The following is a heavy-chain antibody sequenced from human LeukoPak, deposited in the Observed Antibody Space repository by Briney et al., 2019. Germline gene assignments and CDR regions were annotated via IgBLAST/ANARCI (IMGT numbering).Heavy chain of an antibody. CDR2: INHSGRT. CDR1: GFTFSSYS. D-gene: IGHD6-19*01. Sequence: PGGSLRLSCVASGFTFSSYSMKWVRQPPGKGLEWIGEINHSGRTNYNPSLKSRVTISRDSSKNQFSLKLTSVTAADTAVYYCARGIGSSGLYGMDVWGQGTTVIVSS. V-gene: IGHV4-34*01. CDR3: ARGIGSSGLYGMDV. J-gene: IGHJ6*02.